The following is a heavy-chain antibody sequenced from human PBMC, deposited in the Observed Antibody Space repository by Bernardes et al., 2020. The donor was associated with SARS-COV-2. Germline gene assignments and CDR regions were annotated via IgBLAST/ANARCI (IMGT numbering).Heavy chain of an antibody. D-gene: IGHD2-8*02. V-gene: IGHV3-23*01. CDR1: GFTFSTNA. CDR3: AKDLFWWQFDY. Sequence: GGSLRLSCAASGFTFSTNAMSWVRQAPGKGLEWVSGIGGDENTHYADSVRGRFSISRDNSKNMLFLQMDSLRDEDSAMDYCAKDLFWWQFDYWGQGALVTVSS. CDR2: IGGDENT. J-gene: IGHJ4*02.